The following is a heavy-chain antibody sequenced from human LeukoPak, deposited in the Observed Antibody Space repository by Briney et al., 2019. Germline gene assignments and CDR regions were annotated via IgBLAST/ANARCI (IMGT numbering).Heavy chain of an antibody. CDR2: INPSSGGT. CDR1: GYTFTGDF. D-gene: IGHD5-12*01. V-gene: IGHV1-2*02. Sequence: GASVRVSCKASGYTFTGDFPHWVRQAPGHGLEWMGWINPSSGGTSYAQKFQDRVTMTRDTSISTAYMELSRLRFDDAAVYFCATAPVATVYWGQGTLVTVSS. CDR3: ATAPVATVY. J-gene: IGHJ4*02.